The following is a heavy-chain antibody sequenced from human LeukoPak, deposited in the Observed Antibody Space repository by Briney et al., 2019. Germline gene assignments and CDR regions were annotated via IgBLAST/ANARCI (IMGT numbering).Heavy chain of an antibody. CDR3: ARLWIVATWFDV. Sequence: PSETLSLTCAVSSASITSDSYGWAWVRQPPGKGLEWIGTIFYSGKTYYSASLKSRVTVSLDTSKKNFSLRLSSVTAPDTAVYYCARLWIVATWFDVWGQGALVTVSS. CDR1: SASITSDSYG. V-gene: IGHV4-39*02. CDR2: IFYSGKT. J-gene: IGHJ5*02. D-gene: IGHD2-2*03.